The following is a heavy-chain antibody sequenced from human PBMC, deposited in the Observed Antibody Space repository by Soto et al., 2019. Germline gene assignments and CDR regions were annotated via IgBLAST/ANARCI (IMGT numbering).Heavy chain of an antibody. CDR3: AKRRSFDWGATDV. CDR2: ISGSGGST. D-gene: IGHD3-9*01. CDR1: GFTFSNYA. V-gene: IGHV3-23*01. J-gene: IGHJ6*02. Sequence: EVQLLESGGGLVQPGGSLRLSCAASGFTFSNYAMNWVRQAPGKGLEWVSGISGSGGSTYYADSVKGRFTISRDSSKNTLYLQMNSLRAEDTAVYYCAKRRSFDWGATDVWGQGTTVTVSS.